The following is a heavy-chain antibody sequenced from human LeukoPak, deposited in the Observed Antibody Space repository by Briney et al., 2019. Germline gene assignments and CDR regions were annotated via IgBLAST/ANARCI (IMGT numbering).Heavy chain of an antibody. Sequence: SETLSLTCTVSGYSISSGYYWGWIRQPPGKGLEWIGSIYHSGSTYYNPSLKSRVTISVDTSKNQFSLKLSSVTAADTAVYYCARGDSSGSDFDYWGQGTLVTVSS. CDR1: GYSISSGYY. D-gene: IGHD3-22*01. J-gene: IGHJ4*02. CDR2: IYHSGST. CDR3: ARGDSSGSDFDY. V-gene: IGHV4-38-2*02.